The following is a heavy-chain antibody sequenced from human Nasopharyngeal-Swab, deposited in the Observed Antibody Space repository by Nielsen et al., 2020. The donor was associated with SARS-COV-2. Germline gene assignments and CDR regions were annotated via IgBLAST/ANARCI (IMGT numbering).Heavy chain of an antibody. J-gene: IGHJ6*02. Sequence: THSLTRAVYGGSFSGYYWSWIRQPPEKGLEWIGEINHSGSTNYNPSLKSRVTISVDTSKNQFSLKLSSVTAADTAVYYCARVYGDYVDYYYYGMDVWGQGTTVTVSS. CDR2: INHSGST. V-gene: IGHV4-34*01. CDR1: GGSFSGYY. D-gene: IGHD4-17*01. CDR3: ARVYGDYVDYYYYGMDV.